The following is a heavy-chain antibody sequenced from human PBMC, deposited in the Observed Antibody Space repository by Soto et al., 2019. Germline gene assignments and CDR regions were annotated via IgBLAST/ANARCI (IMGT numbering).Heavy chain of an antibody. CDR2: ISGSGGST. Sequence: PGGSLRLSCAASGFTFSSYAISWVRQAPWKGLEWVSAISGSGGSTYYADSVKGRFTISRDNSKNTLYLQMNSLRAEDTAVYYCAKASHQYQLIYRLGMDVWGQGTTVTVSS. V-gene: IGHV3-23*01. CDR1: GFTFSSYA. CDR3: AKASHQYQLIYRLGMDV. D-gene: IGHD2-2*02. J-gene: IGHJ6*02.